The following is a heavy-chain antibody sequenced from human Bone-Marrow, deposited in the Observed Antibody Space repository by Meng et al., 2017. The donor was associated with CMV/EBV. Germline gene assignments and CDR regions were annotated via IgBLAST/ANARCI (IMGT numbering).Heavy chain of an antibody. V-gene: IGHV1-2*02. CDR2: INPNSGGT. CDR3: ARGAELAGWFDP. J-gene: IGHJ5*02. Sequence: ASVKVSCQASGYTFTGYYMHWVRQAPGQGLEWMGWINPNSGGTNYAQKFQGRVTMTRDTSISPAYMELRRLRSDDTAVYYRARGAELAGWFDPWGQGTLVTVSS. CDR1: GYTFTGYY. D-gene: IGHD1-1*01.